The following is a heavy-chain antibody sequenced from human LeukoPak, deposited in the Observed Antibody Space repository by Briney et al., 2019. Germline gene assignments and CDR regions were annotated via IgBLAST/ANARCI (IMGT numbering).Heavy chain of an antibody. Sequence: ASVKVSCKASGYTFTSYDTNWVRQATGQGLEWMGWMNPNSGNTGYAQKFQGRVTMTRNTSISTAYMELSSLRSEDTAVYYCARGLWFGSASGMDVWGQGTTVTVSS. J-gene: IGHJ6*02. CDR2: MNPNSGNT. V-gene: IGHV1-8*01. CDR1: GYTFTSYD. CDR3: ARGLWFGSASGMDV. D-gene: IGHD3-10*01.